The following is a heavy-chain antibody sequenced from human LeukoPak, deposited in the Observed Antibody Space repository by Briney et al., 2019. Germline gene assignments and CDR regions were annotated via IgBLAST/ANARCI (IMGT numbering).Heavy chain of an antibody. V-gene: IGHV3-30*18. D-gene: IGHD6-19*01. J-gene: IGHJ4*02. Sequence: GRSLRLSCAASGFTFSSYGMHWVRQAPGKGLEWVAVISYDGSNKYYADSVKGRFTISRDNSKNTLYLQMNSLRAEATAVYYCAKGTVAGTLYWGQGTLVTVSS. CDR2: ISYDGSNK. CDR3: AKGTVAGTLY. CDR1: GFTFSSYG.